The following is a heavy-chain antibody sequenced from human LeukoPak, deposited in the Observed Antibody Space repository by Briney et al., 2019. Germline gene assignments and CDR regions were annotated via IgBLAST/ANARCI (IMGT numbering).Heavy chain of an antibody. J-gene: IGHJ5*02. V-gene: IGHV4-59*01. CDR2: IYYSGST. CDR1: GASISGYY. Sequence: SETLSLTSTVSGASISGYYWSWIRQPPGKGLEWIGYIYYSGSTNYNPSLKSRVTISLDRSKNQFSLKLSSVTAADTAVYYCATRGSGSPFDPWGQGTLVTVSS. D-gene: IGHD3-10*01. CDR3: ATRGSGSPFDP.